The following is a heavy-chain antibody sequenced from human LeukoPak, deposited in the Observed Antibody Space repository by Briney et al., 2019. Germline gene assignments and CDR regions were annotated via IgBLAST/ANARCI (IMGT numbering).Heavy chain of an antibody. CDR2: ISSSSSYI. J-gene: IGHJ3*02. V-gene: IGHV3-21*01. D-gene: IGHD6-13*01. CDR3: ARGYSSSWTWVDPVNDAFDI. Sequence: GGSLRLSCAASGFTFSSYSKNWVRQAPGKGLEWVSSISSSSSYIYYADSVKGRFTISRDNAKNSLYLQMNSLRAEDTAVYYCARGYSSSWTWVDPVNDAFDIWGQGTMVTVSS. CDR1: GFTFSSYS.